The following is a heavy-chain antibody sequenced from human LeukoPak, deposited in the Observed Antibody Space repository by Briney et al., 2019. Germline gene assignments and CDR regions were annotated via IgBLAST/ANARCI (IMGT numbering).Heavy chain of an antibody. J-gene: IGHJ4*02. V-gene: IGHV3-21*01. CDR3: ARDLYRIVVVPHYFDY. D-gene: IGHD3-22*01. CDR1: GFSFSSHG. Sequence: GGSLRLSCAASGFSFSSHGMSWVRQAPGKGLEWVSSISSSSSYIYYADSVKGRFTISRDNAKNSLYLQMNSLRAEDTAVYYCARDLYRIVVVPHYFDYWGQGTLVIVSS. CDR2: ISSSSSYI.